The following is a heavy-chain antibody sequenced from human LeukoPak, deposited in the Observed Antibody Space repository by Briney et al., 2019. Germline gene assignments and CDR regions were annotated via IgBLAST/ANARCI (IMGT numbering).Heavy chain of an antibody. Sequence: GGSLRLSCAASGFTFSSYAMSWVRQAPGKGLEWVSGISGSGDNTYYADSVKGRFTISRDNSKNTLYVQVYSLGTEDTAAYYCAKGSYYDSSGSFYFDYWGQGTLVTVSS. V-gene: IGHV3-23*01. J-gene: IGHJ4*02. CDR2: ISGSGDNT. CDR1: GFTFSSYA. CDR3: AKGSYYDSSGSFYFDY. D-gene: IGHD3-22*01.